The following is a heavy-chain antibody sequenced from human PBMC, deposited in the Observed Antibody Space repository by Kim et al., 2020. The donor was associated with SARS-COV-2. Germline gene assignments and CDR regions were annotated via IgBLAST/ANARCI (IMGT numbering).Heavy chain of an antibody. D-gene: IGHD3-22*01. Sequence: GRFTTARDNSKNTLYLQMNSLRAEDTAVYYCAKAAPNYDSSGYPTYYFDYWGQGTLVTVSS. J-gene: IGHJ4*02. V-gene: IGHV3-23*02. CDR3: AKAAPNYDSSGYPTYYFDY.